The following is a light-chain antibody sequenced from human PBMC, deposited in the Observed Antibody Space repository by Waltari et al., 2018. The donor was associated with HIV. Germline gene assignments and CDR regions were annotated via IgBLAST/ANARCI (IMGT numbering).Light chain of an antibody. CDR1: GLRRYS. V-gene: IGLV3-19*01. J-gene: IGLJ1*01. CDR3: DSRDTNDKHHV. CDR2: GKD. Sequence: SSDLTQDPAVSVALGQTVRITCQGDGLRRYSANWYQQKPGQAPVVVMYGKDNRPSGIPDRFSGSSSGNTGSLTITGAQAEDEAVYYCDSRDTNDKHHVFGTGTKVTV.